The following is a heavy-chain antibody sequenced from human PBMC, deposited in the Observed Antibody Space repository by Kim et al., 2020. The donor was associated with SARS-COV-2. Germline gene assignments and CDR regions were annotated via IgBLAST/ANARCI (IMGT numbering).Heavy chain of an antibody. CDR1: GFTFSTQW. Sequence: GGSLRLSCAASGFTFSTQWMSWVRQAPGKGLEWVSNINHDGSKTYYVDSLRGRFTISRDNAEDSLFLQMSSLRADDTVVYYCARAGFAGAFDYWGQGTLVTVSS. CDR2: INHDGSKT. J-gene: IGHJ4*02. D-gene: IGHD3-3*01. V-gene: IGHV3-7*03. CDR3: ARAGFAGAFDY.